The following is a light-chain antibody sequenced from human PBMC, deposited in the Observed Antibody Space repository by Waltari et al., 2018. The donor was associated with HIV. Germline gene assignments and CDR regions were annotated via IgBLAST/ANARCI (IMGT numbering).Light chain of an antibody. CDR1: SYQRGSTF. J-gene: IGLJ3*02. CDR2: RNN. CDR3: AAWDNSLIWV. Sequence: VLTQPHSTSGIPGPRVTISCSGSSYQRGSTFAYWYQVLPGTTPKLLIYRNNRRPSGIPDRFSGSRSGTSASLAISGLRSEDEADYYCAAWDNSLIWVFGGGTKLTVL. V-gene: IGLV1-47*01.